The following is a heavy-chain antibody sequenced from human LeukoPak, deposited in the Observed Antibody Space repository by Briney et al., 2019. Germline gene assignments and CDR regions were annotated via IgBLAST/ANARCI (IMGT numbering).Heavy chain of an antibody. Sequence: APVKVSCKASGYTFTSYGISWVRQAPGQGLQWMGWISAYTGNTNYPQNLQGRVTVTTDTSTSTAYMELRSLKSDDTAVYYCARARANSLYFDYWGQGTLVTVSS. CDR2: ISAYTGNT. J-gene: IGHJ4*02. D-gene: IGHD4-23*01. V-gene: IGHV1-18*01. CDR3: ARARANSLYFDY. CDR1: GYTFTSYG.